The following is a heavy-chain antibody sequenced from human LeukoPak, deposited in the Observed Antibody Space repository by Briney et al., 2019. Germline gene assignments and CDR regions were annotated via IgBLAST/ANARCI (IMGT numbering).Heavy chain of an antibody. J-gene: IGHJ4*02. CDR1: GYTFSSHG. Sequence: ASVTVPCTASGYTFSSHGVSWVRQAPGQGLEWMGWFSVFNGNTNYAQKFQGRVTLTTDTSTSTAYMELRSLRSDDTAVYYCARDLCSGGSCYWDYWGQGTLVTVSS. D-gene: IGHD2-15*01. CDR3: ARDLCSGGSCYWDY. CDR2: FSVFNGNT. V-gene: IGHV1-18*01.